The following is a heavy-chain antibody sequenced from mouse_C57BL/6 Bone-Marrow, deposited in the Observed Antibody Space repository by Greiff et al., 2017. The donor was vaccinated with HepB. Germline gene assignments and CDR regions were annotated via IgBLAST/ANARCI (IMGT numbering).Heavy chain of an antibody. CDR3: ARRNYGSSDGYWYFDV. D-gene: IGHD1-1*01. V-gene: IGHV2-2*01. Sequence: QVQLQQSGPGLVQPSQSLSITCTVSGFSLTSYGVHWVRQSPGKGLEWLGVIWSGGSTDYNAAFISRLSISKDNSKSQVFFKMNSLQADDTAIYYCARRNYGSSDGYWYFDVWGTGTTVTVSS. CDR1: GFSLTSYG. J-gene: IGHJ1*03. CDR2: IWSGGST.